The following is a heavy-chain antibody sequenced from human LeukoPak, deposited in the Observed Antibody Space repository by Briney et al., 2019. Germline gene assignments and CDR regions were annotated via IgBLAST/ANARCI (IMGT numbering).Heavy chain of an antibody. CDR2: ISAYNGNT. J-gene: IGHJ4*02. Sequence: ASVKVSCKASGYTFTSYGIRWVRQAPGQGLEWMGWISAYNGNTNYAQKLQGRVTMTTDTSTSTAYMELRSLRSDDTAVYYCARRDLDYYDSSGYLDYWGQGTLVTVSS. V-gene: IGHV1-18*01. CDR1: GYTFTSYG. CDR3: ARRDLDYYDSSGYLDY. D-gene: IGHD3-22*01.